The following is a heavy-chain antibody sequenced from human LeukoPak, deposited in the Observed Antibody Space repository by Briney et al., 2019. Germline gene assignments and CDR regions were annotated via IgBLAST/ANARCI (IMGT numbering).Heavy chain of an antibody. J-gene: IGHJ4*02. CDR1: GGSISSGSYY. Sequence: SETLSLTCTVSGGSISSGSYYWSWIRQPAGKGLEWIGRIYTSGSTNYNPSLKSRVTISVDTSKNQFSLKLSSVTAADTAVYYCAREGGDGYNPAPNFDYWGQGTLVTVSS. CDR2: IYTSGST. CDR3: AREGGDGYNPAPNFDY. V-gene: IGHV4-61*02. D-gene: IGHD5-24*01.